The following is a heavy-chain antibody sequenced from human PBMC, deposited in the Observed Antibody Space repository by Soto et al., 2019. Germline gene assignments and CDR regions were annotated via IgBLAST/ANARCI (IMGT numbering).Heavy chain of an antibody. Sequence: GGPLRLSCAASGAPFSTYRMNWLRQAPGKGPEWVSSIDSSGRNIYYADSVEGRFTTSRDNAKSSLYLQMNSLRVEDTALYFCARDESAGSSTSNWGQGTLVTVSS. CDR1: GAPFSTYR. CDR2: IDSSGRNI. J-gene: IGHJ4*02. V-gene: IGHV3-21*01. CDR3: ARDESAGSSTSN. D-gene: IGHD2-2*01.